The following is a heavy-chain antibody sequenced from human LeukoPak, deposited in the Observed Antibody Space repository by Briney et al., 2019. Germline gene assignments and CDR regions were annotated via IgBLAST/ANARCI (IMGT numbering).Heavy chain of an antibody. J-gene: IGHJ4*02. CDR3: ARGRAVYYDYIWGSYRTTKFFDY. CDR1: GGSFSGYY. D-gene: IGHD3-16*02. V-gene: IGHV4-34*01. Sequence: PSETLSLTCAVYGGSFSGYYWSWIRQPPGKGLEWIGEINHSGSTNYNPSLKSRVTISVDKSKNQFSLKLSSVTAADTAVYYCARGRAVYYDYIWGSYRTTKFFDYWGQGTLVTVSS. CDR2: INHSGST.